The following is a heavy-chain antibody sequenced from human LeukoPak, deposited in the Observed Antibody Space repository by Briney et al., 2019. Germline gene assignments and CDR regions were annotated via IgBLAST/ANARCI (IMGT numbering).Heavy chain of an antibody. CDR2: ISYDGNDR. CDR3: ARGFWSQGYYFDS. V-gene: IGHV3-30*04. D-gene: IGHD3-3*01. CDR1: GFTFSSYS. Sequence: GGSLRLSCEASGFTFSSYSMHWVRQAPGKGLEWVADISYDGNDRYYTDSAKGGFTISRDDSKNTVYLQMNSLRAEDTAVYFCARGFWSQGYYFDSWGQGSLVIVSS. J-gene: IGHJ4*02.